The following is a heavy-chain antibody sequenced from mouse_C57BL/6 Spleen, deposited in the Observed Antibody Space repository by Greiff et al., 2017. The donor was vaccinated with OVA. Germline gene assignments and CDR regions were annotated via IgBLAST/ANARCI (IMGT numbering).Heavy chain of an antibody. CDR2: INYDGSST. V-gene: IGHV5-16*01. Sequence: EVHLVESEGGLVQPGSSMKLSCTASGFTFSDYYMAWVRQVPEKGLEWVANINYDGSSTYYMDYLKIHFIISRNNANNILYLQMSSLKSEDTTTYYCARDGFHYYGSSYDWYFDVWGTGTTVTVSS. D-gene: IGHD1-1*01. CDR1: GFTFSDYY. J-gene: IGHJ1*03. CDR3: ARDGFHYYGSSYDWYFDV.